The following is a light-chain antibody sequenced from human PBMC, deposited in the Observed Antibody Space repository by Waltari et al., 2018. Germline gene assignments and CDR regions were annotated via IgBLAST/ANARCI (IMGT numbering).Light chain of an antibody. CDR3: CTYVGRTTFHVT. J-gene: IGLJ2*01. CDR2: DDN. CDR1: ISDVVPYTL. V-gene: IGLV2-23*02. Sequence: QSALTQPASVSGSPGQSITISCPGTISDVVPYTLVSWYQQHPGKAPKLIIYDDNKRPSGVSDRLSGSKSGNTASLTISGLQAEDEADYYCCTYVGRTTFHVTFGGGTKLTVL.